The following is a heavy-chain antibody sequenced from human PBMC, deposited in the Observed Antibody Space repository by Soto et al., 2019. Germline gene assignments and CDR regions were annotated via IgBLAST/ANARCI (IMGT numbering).Heavy chain of an antibody. J-gene: IGHJ5*02. Sequence: GWSLRLSCASSGFTINRYWMHWVRQTPGMGLEWVSRINNDGRRISYADSVKGRFTISRDNAKNTLYLQMNSLRAEDTAVYYCARSLTTIQTDWFDPWGHGTLVTVSS. CDR3: ARSLTTIQTDWFDP. CDR1: GFTINRYW. V-gene: IGHV3-74*01. D-gene: IGHD4-4*01. CDR2: INNDGRRI.